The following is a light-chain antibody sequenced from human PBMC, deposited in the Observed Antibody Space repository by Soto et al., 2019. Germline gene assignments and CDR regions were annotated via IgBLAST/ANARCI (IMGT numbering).Light chain of an antibody. CDR2: GAS. V-gene: IGKV3-20*01. CDR3: QQSGSSPLFT. J-gene: IGKJ3*01. Sequence: EIVLTQSPGTLSLSPGERATLSCRASQSVSSSYLAWYQQKPGQAPRLLIYGASSRATGIPDRFSGSGSGTDFTLTISSLEPEDFAVYYCQQSGSSPLFTFGPGTKVDIK. CDR1: QSVSSSY.